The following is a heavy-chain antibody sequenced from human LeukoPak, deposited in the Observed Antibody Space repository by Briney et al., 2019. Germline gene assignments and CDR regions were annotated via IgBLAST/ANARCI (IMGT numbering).Heavy chain of an antibody. J-gene: IGHJ3*02. V-gene: IGHV4-59*01. D-gene: IGHD3-22*01. CDR2: IYYSGST. CDR3: ARDNYDSSGYYEHALDI. Sequence: SETLSLTCTVSGGSISSYYWSWIRQPPGKGLEWIGYIYYSGSTNYNPSLKSRVTISVDTSKNQFSLKLSSVTAADTAVYYCARDNYDSSGYYEHALDIWGQGTMVTVSS. CDR1: GGSISSYY.